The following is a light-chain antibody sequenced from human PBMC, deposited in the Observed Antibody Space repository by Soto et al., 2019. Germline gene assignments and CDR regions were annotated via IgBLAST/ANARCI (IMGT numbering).Light chain of an antibody. V-gene: IGLV1-40*01. CDR3: QSYDSSLSGSYV. J-gene: IGLJ1*01. CDR1: SSNIGAGYD. Sequence: QPVLTQPPSVSGAPGQRVTISCTGSSSNIGAGYDVHWYQQLPGTAPKLLISGNSNRPSGVPDRFSGSKSGTSASLAITGLQAEDEADYYCQSYDSSLSGSYVFGTGTQLTVL. CDR2: GNS.